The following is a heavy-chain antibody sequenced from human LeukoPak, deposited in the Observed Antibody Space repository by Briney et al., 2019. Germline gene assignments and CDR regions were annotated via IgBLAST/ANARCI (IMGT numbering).Heavy chain of an antibody. D-gene: IGHD7-27*01. J-gene: IGHJ4*02. V-gene: IGHV1-2*02. CDR1: GYTFTDYY. CDR2: INPNSGGT. Sequence: GASLKVSCKASGYTFTDYYIHWVRQAPGQGLEWMGWINPNSGGTNSAHQGRVTMTRDTSISTAYMELSRLRFDDTAVYYCARGLGGKLPPFDYWGQGTLVTVSS. CDR3: ARGLGGKLPPFDY.